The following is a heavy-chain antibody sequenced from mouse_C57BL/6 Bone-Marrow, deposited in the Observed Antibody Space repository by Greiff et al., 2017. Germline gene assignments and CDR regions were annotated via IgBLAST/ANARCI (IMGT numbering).Heavy chain of an antibody. CDR3: SPYYYGSSYGYFDV. J-gene: IGHJ1*03. Sequence: EVQLQQSGAELVRPGASVKLSCTASGFNITDDYMHWVKQRPEQGLEWIGWIDPENGDTEYTSKFQGKATITADTSSNTAYLQLSSLTSEDTAVYSCSPYYYGSSYGYFDVWGTGTTVTVSS. V-gene: IGHV14-4*01. D-gene: IGHD1-1*01. CDR2: IDPENGDT. CDR1: GFNITDDY.